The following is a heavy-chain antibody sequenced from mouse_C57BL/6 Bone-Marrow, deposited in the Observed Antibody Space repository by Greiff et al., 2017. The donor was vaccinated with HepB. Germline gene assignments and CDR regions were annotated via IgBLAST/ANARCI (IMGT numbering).Heavy chain of an antibody. V-gene: IGHV1-52*01. CDR2: IDPSDSET. D-gene: IGHD1-1*02. CDR3: ARVGGGGYTWYFDV. Sequence: QVQLQQPGAELVRPGSSVKLSCKASGYTFTSYWMHWVKQRPIQGLEWIGNIDPSDSETHYNQKFKDKATLTVDKSSSTAYMQLSSLTSEDSAVYYWARVGGGGYTWYFDVWGTGTTVTVSS. CDR1: GYTFTSYW. J-gene: IGHJ1*03.